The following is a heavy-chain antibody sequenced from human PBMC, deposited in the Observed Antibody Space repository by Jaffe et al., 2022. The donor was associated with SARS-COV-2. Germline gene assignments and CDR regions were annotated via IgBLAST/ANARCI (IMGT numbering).Heavy chain of an antibody. CDR2: ISYDGSNK. CDR1: GFTFSSYG. J-gene: IGHJ4*02. Sequence: QVQLVESGGGVVQPGRSLRLSCAASGFTFSSYGMHWVRQAPGKGLEWVAVISYDGSNKYYADSVKGRFTISRDNSKNTLYLQMNSLRAEDTAVYYCAKRLHSSGYYDPFDYWGQGTLVTVSS. CDR3: AKRLHSSGYYDPFDY. D-gene: IGHD3-22*01. V-gene: IGHV3-30*18.